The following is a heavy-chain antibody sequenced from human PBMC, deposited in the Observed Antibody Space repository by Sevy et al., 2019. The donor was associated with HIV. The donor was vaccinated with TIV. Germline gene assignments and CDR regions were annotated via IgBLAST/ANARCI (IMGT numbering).Heavy chain of an antibody. CDR1: GFTFSSYD. CDR3: AKDLEQQLGPDY. J-gene: IGHJ4*02. CDR2: ISPTGGTT. V-gene: IGHV3-23*01. Sequence: GGSLRLSCAASGFTFSSYDMSWVRQAPGKGLEWVSGISPTGGTTHYAESVKGLFIISRDNSKKTLFLQMNSLRAEDTALYYCAKDLEQQLGPDYWGQGTQVTVSS. D-gene: IGHD6-13*01.